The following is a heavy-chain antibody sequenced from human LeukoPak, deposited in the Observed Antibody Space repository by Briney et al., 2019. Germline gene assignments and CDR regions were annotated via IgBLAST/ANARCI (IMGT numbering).Heavy chain of an antibody. CDR1: GFTISSNY. D-gene: IGHD6-13*01. CDR2: LHSGGHT. Sequence: GGSLRLSYAASGFTISSNYLSWVRQAPGKGLVWVSALHSGGHTFYADSVRGRFTISRDNSKNTLYLQMNSLRAEDTAVYYCAKDRGQQLSLDRFDPWGQGTLVTVSS. V-gene: IGHV3-53*01. J-gene: IGHJ5*02. CDR3: AKDRGQQLSLDRFDP.